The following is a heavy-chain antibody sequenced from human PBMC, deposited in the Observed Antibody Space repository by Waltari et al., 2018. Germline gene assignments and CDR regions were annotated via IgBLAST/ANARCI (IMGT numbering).Heavy chain of an antibody. D-gene: IGHD6-19*01. CDR2: IKQDGSEK. Sequence: EVQLVESGGGLVQPGGSLRLSCAASGFTFSSYWMSWVRQAPGKGLEWVANIKQDGSEKYYVDSVRGLFTISRDNAKNSLYLQMNSLRAADTAVYYCASSASPGIAVAGTGYWGQGTLVTVSS. V-gene: IGHV3-7*03. CDR3: ASSASPGIAVAGTGY. CDR1: GFTFSSYW. J-gene: IGHJ4*02.